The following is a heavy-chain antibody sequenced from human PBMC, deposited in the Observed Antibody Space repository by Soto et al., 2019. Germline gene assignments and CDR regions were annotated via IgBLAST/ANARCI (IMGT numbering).Heavy chain of an antibody. J-gene: IGHJ6*02. Sequence: QVQLVQSGAEVKKPGSSVKVSCKVSGGTFTRYAISWVRQAPGQGLEWMGGIVPIVGTTNYAQRLQGRVTITTDEFASTAHMELRDLTSDDTAVYYCARPFEGGYSSNHHYYYALDVWGQGTTVTVTS. CDR2: IVPIVGTT. D-gene: IGHD2-15*01. CDR3: ARPFEGGYSSNHHYYYALDV. CDR1: GGTFTRYA. V-gene: IGHV1-69*01.